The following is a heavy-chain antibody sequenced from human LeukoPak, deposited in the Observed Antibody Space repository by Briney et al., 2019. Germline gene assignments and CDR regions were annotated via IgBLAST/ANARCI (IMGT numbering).Heavy chain of an antibody. CDR2: IHYSGST. CDR1: GGSISSSSYY. J-gene: IGHJ4*02. V-gene: IGHV4-39*01. CDR3: ARPNNPNSSGWYVKF. Sequence: KPSETLSLTCTVSGGSISSSSYYWGWIRQPPGKGLEWIGSIHYSGSTYYNPSLKSRVTISVDTSKNQFSLNLRSVTAADTAVYSCARPNNPNSSGWYVKFWGQGTLVTVSS. D-gene: IGHD6-19*01.